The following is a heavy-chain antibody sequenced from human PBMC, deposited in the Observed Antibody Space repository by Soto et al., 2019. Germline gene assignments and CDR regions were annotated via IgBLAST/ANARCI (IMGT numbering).Heavy chain of an antibody. Sequence: QITLKESGPTLVKPTQTLTLTCIFSGFALSTSGVGVDWIRQPPGTALEWLAVIYWDADKRYSPSLKSRVTTPRGTSKNPVVFTTTNIDPEDPRTFPCAQQTSWGEGAPFDIWGQGTKVTVSS. CDR1: GFALSTSGVG. V-gene: IGHV2-5*02. CDR2: IYWDADK. CDR3: AQQTSWGEGAPFDI. J-gene: IGHJ3*02. D-gene: IGHD3-16*01.